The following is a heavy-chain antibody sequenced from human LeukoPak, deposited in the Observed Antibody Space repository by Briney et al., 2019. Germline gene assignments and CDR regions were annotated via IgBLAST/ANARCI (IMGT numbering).Heavy chain of an antibody. V-gene: IGHV3-21*01. D-gene: IGHD4-17*01. Sequence: GGSLRLSCAASGFAFSSYSMTWVRQAPGKGLEWVSSISSSSSYIYYADSVKGRFTISRDNAKNSLYLQMNSLRAEDTAVYYCARDYDYGDYANSVFGYWGQGTLVTVSS. J-gene: IGHJ4*02. CDR2: ISSSSSYI. CDR3: ARDYDYGDYANSVFGY. CDR1: GFAFSSYS.